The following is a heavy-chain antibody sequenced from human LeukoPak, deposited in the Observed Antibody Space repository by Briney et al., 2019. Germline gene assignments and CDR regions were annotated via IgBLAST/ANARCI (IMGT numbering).Heavy chain of an antibody. Sequence: GGSLRLSCAASGFTFSSYAMSWVRQAPGKGLEWVSSISGSGASTYYADSVKGRFTISRDNSKNTLYLQMNSLRAEDTAVYYCAKHEESWNSCFDYWGQGTLVTVSS. CDR2: ISGSGAST. V-gene: IGHV3-23*01. CDR3: AKHEESWNSCFDY. J-gene: IGHJ4*02. CDR1: GFTFSSYA. D-gene: IGHD1-7*01.